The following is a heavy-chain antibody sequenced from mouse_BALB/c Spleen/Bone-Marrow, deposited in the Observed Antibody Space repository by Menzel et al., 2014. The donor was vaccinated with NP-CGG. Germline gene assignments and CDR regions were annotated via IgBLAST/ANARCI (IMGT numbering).Heavy chain of an antibody. J-gene: IGHJ4*01. Sequence: VQLKESGGGLVQPGGSRKLSCAASGFTFSSFGIHWVRQAPEKGLEWVAYISSGSSTIYYADTVKGRFTIPRDNPKNTLFLQMTSLRSEDTAMYYCARSGYGDYYAMDYWGQGTSVTVSS. V-gene: IGHV5-17*02. CDR2: ISSGSSTI. CDR1: GFTFSSFG. D-gene: IGHD2-10*02. CDR3: ARSGYGDYYAMDY.